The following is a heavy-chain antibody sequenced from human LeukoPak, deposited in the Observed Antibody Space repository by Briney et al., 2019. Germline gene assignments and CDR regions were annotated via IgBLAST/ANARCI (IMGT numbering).Heavy chain of an antibody. CDR1: GGTFSSYA. Sequence: GASVKVSCKASGGTFSSYAISWVRQAPGQGLEWMGGIIPIFGTANYAQKFQGRVTITADESTSTAYMELSSLRAEDTAVYYCAKDYGDYPGGAFDIWGQGTMVTVSS. CDR2: IIPIFGTA. D-gene: IGHD4-17*01. V-gene: IGHV1-69*13. CDR3: AKDYGDYPGGAFDI. J-gene: IGHJ3*02.